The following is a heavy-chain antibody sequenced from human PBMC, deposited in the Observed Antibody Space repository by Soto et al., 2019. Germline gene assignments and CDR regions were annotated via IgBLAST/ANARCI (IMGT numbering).Heavy chain of an antibody. CDR3: AREAMAPNWFDP. CDR2: LIPIFGTA. J-gene: IGHJ5*02. D-gene: IGHD5-18*01. Sequence: QVQLVQSGDEVKKPGSSVKVSCKASGGTFSSYAISWVRQAPGQGLEWMGGLIPIFGTANYAQKFQGRVTITADESTSTAYMELSSLRSEDTAVYYCAREAMAPNWFDPWGQGTLVTVSS. CDR1: GGTFSSYA. V-gene: IGHV1-69*01.